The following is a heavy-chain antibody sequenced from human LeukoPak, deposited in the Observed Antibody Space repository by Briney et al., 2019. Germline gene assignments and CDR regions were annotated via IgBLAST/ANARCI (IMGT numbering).Heavy chain of an antibody. Sequence: GSLRLSCAASGFVVSSNYMSWVRQAPGKGLEWVSVIYSDGSTDYADSVKGRFTISRDNSKNTLYLQMNSLRAEDTAVYYCARDPHYGGNSWGQGTLVTVSS. D-gene: IGHD4-23*01. CDR3: ARDPHYGGNS. CDR1: GFVVSSNY. V-gene: IGHV3-53*01. CDR2: IYSDGST. J-gene: IGHJ4*02.